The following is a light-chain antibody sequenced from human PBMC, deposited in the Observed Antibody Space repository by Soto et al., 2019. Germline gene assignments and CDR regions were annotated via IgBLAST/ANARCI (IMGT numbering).Light chain of an antibody. CDR1: QSISTY. V-gene: IGKV1-39*01. CDR2: AAS. J-gene: IGKJ4*01. Sequence: DIQMTQSPSSLSASVGDRVTITCRASQSISTYLHWYQQKPGKAPNLLIYAASTLQSGVPSRFSGSGSGTEFTLTISSLQPEDFATYFCQHGYSTPLTFGGGNKVDIK. CDR3: QHGYSTPLT.